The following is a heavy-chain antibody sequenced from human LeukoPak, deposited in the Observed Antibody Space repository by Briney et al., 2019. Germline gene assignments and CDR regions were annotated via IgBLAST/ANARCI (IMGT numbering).Heavy chain of an antibody. Sequence: GESLKISCKGSGSGFTSYWIGWVRQMPGKGLEWMGIIHPGDSDTRYSPSFQGQVTISADKSISTAYLQWSSLKASDTAIYYCARAGTYYYYHMDVWGKGTTVTVFS. CDR1: GSGFTSYW. D-gene: IGHD6-19*01. J-gene: IGHJ6*03. CDR2: IHPGDSDT. V-gene: IGHV5-51*01. CDR3: ARAGTYYYYHMDV.